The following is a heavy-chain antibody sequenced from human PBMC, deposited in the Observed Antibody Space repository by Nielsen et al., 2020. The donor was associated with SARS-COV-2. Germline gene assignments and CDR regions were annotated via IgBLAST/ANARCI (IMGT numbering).Heavy chain of an antibody. Sequence: GESLKISCAASGFTFSSYGMHWVRQAPGKGLEWVAVISYDGSNKYYADSVKGRFTISRDNSKNTLYLQMNSLRAEDTAVYYCAKEVVGAKYAYYYYGMDVWGQGTTVTVSS. CDR1: GFTFSSYG. J-gene: IGHJ6*02. CDR3: AKEVVGAKYAYYYYGMDV. CDR2: ISYDGSNK. V-gene: IGHV3-30*18. D-gene: IGHD2-15*01.